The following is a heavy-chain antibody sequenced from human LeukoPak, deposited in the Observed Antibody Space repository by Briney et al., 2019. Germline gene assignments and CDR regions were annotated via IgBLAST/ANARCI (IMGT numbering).Heavy chain of an antibody. Sequence: GSLRLSCAASGFPFDSYGMNWVRQAPGKGLEWVSGISGSGVYTYYADSVKGRFTISRDNSKNTLYLVMNSLRVDDTAVYYCAKAVDLATISVDIWGQGTMVTVSS. V-gene: IGHV3-23*01. CDR2: ISGSGVYT. D-gene: IGHD5-24*01. CDR1: GFPFDSYG. CDR3: AKAVDLATISVDI. J-gene: IGHJ3*02.